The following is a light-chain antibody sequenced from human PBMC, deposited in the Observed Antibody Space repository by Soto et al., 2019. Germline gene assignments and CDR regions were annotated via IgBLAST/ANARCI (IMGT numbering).Light chain of an antibody. Sequence: QFALTQPASVSGSPGQSITISCTGTNSDVGGYNYVSWYQQHPGKAPKLMIYDVSNRPSGVSSRFSGSRSGNRASLTISGLQAEDEADYYCSSYTSTSTVVFGGGTKLTVL. CDR1: NSDVGGYNY. CDR3: SSYTSTSTVV. V-gene: IGLV2-14*01. CDR2: DVS. J-gene: IGLJ2*01.